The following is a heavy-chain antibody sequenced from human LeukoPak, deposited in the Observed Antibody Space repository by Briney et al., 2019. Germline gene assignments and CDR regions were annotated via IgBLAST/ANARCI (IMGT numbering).Heavy chain of an antibody. CDR1: GFTFSNYW. J-gene: IGHJ4*02. CDR3: ARGSYFAFDY. V-gene: IGHV3-7*01. Sequence: GGSLRLSCAASGFTFSNYWMSWVRQAPGKGLEWVANIKQDGSEKYYVDSVKGRFTISRDNARKSLYLQMKSLRAEDTAVYYCARGSYFAFDYWGQGTLVTVSS. D-gene: IGHD1-26*01. CDR2: IKQDGSEK.